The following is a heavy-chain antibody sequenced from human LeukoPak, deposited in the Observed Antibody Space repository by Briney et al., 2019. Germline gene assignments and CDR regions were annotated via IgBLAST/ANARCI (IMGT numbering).Heavy chain of an antibody. V-gene: IGHV4-34*01. CDR2: INHSGST. CDR3: ARGIYRRYQLLLDY. J-gene: IGHJ4*02. D-gene: IGHD2-2*01. Sequence: SETLSHSCTVSYDSISSYYWSWIRQPPGKGLEWIGEINHSGSTNYNPSLKSRVTISVDTSKNQFSLKLSSVTAADTAVYYCARGIYRRYQLLLDYWGQGTLVTVSS. CDR1: YDSISSYY.